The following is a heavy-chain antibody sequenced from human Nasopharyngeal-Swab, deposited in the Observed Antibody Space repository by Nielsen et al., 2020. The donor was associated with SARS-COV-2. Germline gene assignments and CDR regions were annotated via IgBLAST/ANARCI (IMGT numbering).Heavy chain of an antibody. V-gene: IGHV1-69*04. CDR3: ARIHFVVGRGYFSGLDV. Sequence: SVKVSCKASGGTFNTHAINWVRQAPGQGLEWMGRINPILGIADNAQKFQDRVTITVDKSTSTAYMELRSLTSEDTAVYYCARIHFVVGRGYFSGLDVWGQGTSVTVSS. J-gene: IGHJ6*02. CDR1: GGTFNTHA. D-gene: IGHD2-21*01. CDR2: INPILGIA.